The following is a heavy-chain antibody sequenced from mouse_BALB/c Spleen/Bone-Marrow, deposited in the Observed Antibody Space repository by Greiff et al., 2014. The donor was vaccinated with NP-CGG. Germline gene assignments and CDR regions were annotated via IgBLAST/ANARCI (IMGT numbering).Heavy chain of an antibody. CDR3: ASLTGRDY. J-gene: IGHJ2*01. Sequence: EVNVVESGGGLVKLGGSLKLSCAASGFTFSGYAMSWVRQTPEKRLEWVATISSGGSYTYYPDSVKGRFTISRDNAKNTLYLQMSSLRSEDTAMYYCASLTGRDYWGQGTTLTVSA. CDR1: GFTFSGYA. CDR2: ISSGGSYT. V-gene: IGHV5-9-3*01. D-gene: IGHD4-1*01.